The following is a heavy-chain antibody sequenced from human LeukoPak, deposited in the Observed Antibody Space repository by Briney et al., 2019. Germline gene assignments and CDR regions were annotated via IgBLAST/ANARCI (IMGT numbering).Heavy chain of an antibody. V-gene: IGHV4-61*02. CDR3: ARAYYGMDV. J-gene: IGHJ6*02. CDR1: GGSISSGSYY. Sequence: SQTVSLTCTVSGGSISSGSYYWSWIRQPAGKGLEWIGRIYTSGSTNYNPSLKSRVTISVDTSKNQFSLKLSSVTAADAAVYYCARAYYGMDVWGQGTTVTVSS. CDR2: IYTSGST.